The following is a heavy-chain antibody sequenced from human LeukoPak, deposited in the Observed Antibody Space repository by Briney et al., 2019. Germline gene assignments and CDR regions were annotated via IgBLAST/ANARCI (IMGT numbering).Heavy chain of an antibody. CDR1: GFTFSSYA. Sequence: GGSLRLSCAASGFTFSSYAMSWVRQAPGKGLEWVSAISGSGGSTYYADSVKGRFTISRDNAKNSLYLQMNSLRAEDTAVYYCAGSADSGSYWGDYYYGMDVWGQGTTVTVSS. D-gene: IGHD1-26*01. CDR2: ISGSGGST. J-gene: IGHJ6*02. V-gene: IGHV3-23*01. CDR3: AGSADSGSYWGDYYYGMDV.